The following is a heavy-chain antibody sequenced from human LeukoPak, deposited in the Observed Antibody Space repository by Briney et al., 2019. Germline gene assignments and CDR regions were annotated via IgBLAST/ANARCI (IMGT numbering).Heavy chain of an antibody. D-gene: IGHD6-13*01. V-gene: IGHV3-23*01. CDR1: GFTFSSYA. CDR2: ISGSGGST. Sequence: GGSLRLSCAASGFTFSSYAMSWVRQAPGKGLEWVSAISGSGGSTYYADSVKGRFTISRDNSKHTLYLQMNSLRAEDTAVYYCARRLQQSDAFDIWGQGTMVTVSS. J-gene: IGHJ3*02. CDR3: ARRLQQSDAFDI.